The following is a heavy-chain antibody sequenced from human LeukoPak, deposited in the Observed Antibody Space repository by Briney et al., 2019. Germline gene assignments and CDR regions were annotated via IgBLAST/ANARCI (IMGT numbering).Heavy chain of an antibody. D-gene: IGHD3-3*01. CDR1: GGTFSSYT. CDR3: ARVVDFWSGRTPYYYYYMDV. Sequence: SVKVSCKASGGTFSSYTISGVRQAPGQGLEWMGRIIPILGIANYAQKLQGRVTITADKSTSTAYMELSSLRSEDTAVYYCARVVDFWSGRTPYYYYYMDVWGKGTTVTVSS. J-gene: IGHJ6*03. CDR2: IIPILGIA. V-gene: IGHV1-69*02.